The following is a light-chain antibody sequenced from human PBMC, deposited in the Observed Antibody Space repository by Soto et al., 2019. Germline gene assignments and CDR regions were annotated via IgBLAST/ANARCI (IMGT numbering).Light chain of an antibody. V-gene: IGLV2-14*01. CDR2: GVT. J-gene: IGLJ2*01. CDR1: SRDVGGYNY. CDR3: SSYISSSTFVV. Sequence: QSALTQPASVSGSPGQSITISCTGTSRDVGGYNYVSWYQQYPGKAPKLMIYGVTNRPSGVSNRFSGSKTGNTASLTISGLQAEDEADYYCSSYISSSTFVVFGGGTKLTVL.